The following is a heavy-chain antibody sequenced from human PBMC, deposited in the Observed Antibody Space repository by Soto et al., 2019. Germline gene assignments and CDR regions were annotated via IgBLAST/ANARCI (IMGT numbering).Heavy chain of an antibody. V-gene: IGHV3-7*01. CDR1: GFTFSSYW. D-gene: IGHD5-18*01. J-gene: IGHJ3*02. CDR2: IKQDGSEK. Sequence: EVQLVESGGGLVQPGGSLRLSCAASGFTFSSYWMSWVRQAPGKGLEWVANIKQDGSEKYYVDSVKGRFTISRDNAKNSLYLQMNSLRAEDTAVYYCARERGYGEDWRDAFDIWGQGTMVTVSS. CDR3: ARERGYGEDWRDAFDI.